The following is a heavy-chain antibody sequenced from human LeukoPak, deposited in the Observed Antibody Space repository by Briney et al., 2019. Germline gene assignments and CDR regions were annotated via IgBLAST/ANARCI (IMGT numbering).Heavy chain of an antibody. Sequence: SETLSLTCTVSGGSISSSSYYRGWIRQPPGKGLEWIGSIYYSGSTYYNPSLKSRVTISVDTSKNQFPLKLSSVTAADTAVYYCASRFGKGPGDYWGQGTLVTVSS. CDR1: GGSISSSSYY. J-gene: IGHJ4*02. CDR3: ASRFGKGPGDY. D-gene: IGHD3-16*01. CDR2: IYYSGST. V-gene: IGHV4-39*06.